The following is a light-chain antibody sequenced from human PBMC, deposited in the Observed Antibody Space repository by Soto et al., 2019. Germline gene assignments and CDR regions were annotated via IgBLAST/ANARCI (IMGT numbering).Light chain of an antibody. J-gene: IGLJ2*01. CDR3: QSYDSSLIREV. Sequence: QLVLTQPPSVSGAPGQRVTISCTGSSSNIGAGYDVHWYQQLPGTAPKLLIYGNSNRPSGVPDRFSGSKSGTSASLAITGLQAEDEADYYCQSYDSSLIREVFGGGTKVTVL. CDR1: SSNIGAGYD. CDR2: GNS. V-gene: IGLV1-40*01.